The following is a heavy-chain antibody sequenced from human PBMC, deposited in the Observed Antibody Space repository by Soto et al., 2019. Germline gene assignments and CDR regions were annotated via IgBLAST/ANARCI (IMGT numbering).Heavy chain of an antibody. D-gene: IGHD2-21*02. J-gene: IGHJ4*02. CDR2: IIPILGIA. CDR3: ARDRGDGGNSY. CDR1: GGTFSSYT. Sequence: QVQLVQSGAEVKKPGSSVKVSCKASGGTFSSYTISWVRQAPGQGLEWMGRIIPILGIANYAQKFQGRVTITADKSTSTAYMELSSLRAEDTAVYDWARDRGDGGNSYWGQGTLVTVSS. V-gene: IGHV1-69*08.